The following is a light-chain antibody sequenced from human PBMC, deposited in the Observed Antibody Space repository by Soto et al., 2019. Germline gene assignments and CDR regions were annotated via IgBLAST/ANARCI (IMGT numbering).Light chain of an antibody. CDR2: GAS. V-gene: IGKV3-20*01. CDR1: QSVSSSY. Sequence: EIVLTQAPGTLSLSPGERATLSCRASQSVSSSYLAWYQQKPGQAPRLLIYGASSRATGIPDRCSGSGSGTDFTLTISRLEPEDFAVYYCQQYGSSPLGQGTRLEIK. CDR3: QQYGSSP. J-gene: IGKJ5*01.